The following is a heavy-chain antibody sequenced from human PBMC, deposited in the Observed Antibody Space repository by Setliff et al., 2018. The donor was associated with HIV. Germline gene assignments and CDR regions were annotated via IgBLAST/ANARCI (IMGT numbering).Heavy chain of an antibody. CDR2: IYPGDSDT. J-gene: IGHJ3*02. Sequence: GESLKISCKGSGYSFTSYWIGWVRQMPGKGLEWMGIIYPGDSDTRYSPSFQGQVTISADKSISTAYLQWSSLKAADTAVYYCAREDTTGYYSLSAFDIWGQGTLVTVSS. D-gene: IGHD3-22*01. V-gene: IGHV5-51*01. CDR3: AREDTTGYYSLSAFDI. CDR1: GYSFTSYW.